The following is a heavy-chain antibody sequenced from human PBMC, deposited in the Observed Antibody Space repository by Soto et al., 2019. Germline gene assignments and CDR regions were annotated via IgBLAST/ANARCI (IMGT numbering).Heavy chain of an antibody. V-gene: IGHV1-3*01. Sequence: GASVKVSCKASGYTFSSYALHWVRQAPGQRLEWMGWINAANGNVKYSQKFQGRVTITRDTSASTAYMELSSLRSEDTAVYYCARDRPLVEGGNTLEYYYGMDVWGQGTTVTVSS. CDR3: ARDRPLVEGGNTLEYYYGMDV. CDR2: INAANGNV. D-gene: IGHD2-15*01. CDR1: GYTFSSYA. J-gene: IGHJ6*02.